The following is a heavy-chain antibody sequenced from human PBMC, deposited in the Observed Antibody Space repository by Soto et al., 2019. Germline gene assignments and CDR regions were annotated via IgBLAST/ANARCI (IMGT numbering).Heavy chain of an antibody. J-gene: IGHJ4*02. V-gene: IGHV4-30-2*01. Sequence: LSLTCAVSGGSISSGGYSWSWIRQPPGKGLEWIGYIYHSGSTYYNPSLKSRVTISVDRSKNQFSLKLSSVTAADTAVYYCARSRGYSYGIDYWGQGTLVTVSS. CDR2: IYHSGST. CDR1: GGSISSGGYS. CDR3: ARSRGYSYGIDY. D-gene: IGHD5-18*01.